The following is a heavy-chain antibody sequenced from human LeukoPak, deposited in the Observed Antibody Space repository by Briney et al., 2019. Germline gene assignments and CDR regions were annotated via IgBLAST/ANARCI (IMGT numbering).Heavy chain of an antibody. CDR2: ISGSGGST. D-gene: IGHD1-1*01. CDR3: AKGSTSNSPYYYYGMDV. J-gene: IGHJ6*02. Sequence: PGGSLRLSCAASGFTFSSYAMSWVRQAPGKGLEWVSAISGSGGSTCYADSVKGRFTISRDNSKNTLYLQMNSLRAEDTAVYYCAKGSTSNSPYYYYGMDVWGQGTTVTVSS. V-gene: IGHV3-23*01. CDR1: GFTFSSYA.